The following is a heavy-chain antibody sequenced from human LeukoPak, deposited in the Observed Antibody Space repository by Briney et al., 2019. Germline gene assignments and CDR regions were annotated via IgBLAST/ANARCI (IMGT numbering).Heavy chain of an antibody. CDR2: IYPGDSDT. CDR3: ARRSRYYYYGMDV. D-gene: IGHD2-15*01. V-gene: IGHV5-51*01. CDR1: GFPFSNYA. J-gene: IGHJ6*02. Sequence: GGSLRLSCAASGFPFSNYAMNWVRQAPGKGLEWMGTIYPGDSDTRYSPSFQGQVTFSADKSINSAYLQWNSLRASDTAIYYCARRSRYYYYGMDVWGQGTTVAVSS.